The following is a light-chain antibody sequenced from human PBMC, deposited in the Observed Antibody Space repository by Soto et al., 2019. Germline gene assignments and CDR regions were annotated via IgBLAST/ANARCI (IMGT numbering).Light chain of an antibody. CDR2: EVS. CDR3: SSYTRSSTLV. CDR1: SSDIGGYNY. V-gene: IGLV2-14*01. J-gene: IGLJ2*01. Sequence: QSALTQPASVSGSPGQSITISCTGTSSDIGGYNYVSWYQQHPDKAPKLIIYEVSDRPSGVSNRFSGSKSGNTASLTISGLQSEDEADYYCSSYTRSSTLVFGGGTKVTVL.